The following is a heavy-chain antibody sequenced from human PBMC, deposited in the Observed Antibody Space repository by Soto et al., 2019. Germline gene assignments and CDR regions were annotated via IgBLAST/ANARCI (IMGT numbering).Heavy chain of an antibody. CDR2: IYYSGST. Sequence: SETLSLTCSVSGGSVSSGSYYWSWIRQPPGKGLEWIGYIYYSGSTYYNPSLKSRVTISVDTSKNQFSLELSSVTAADTAVYYCARARRGGSYYGSGSYYNRLFDYWGQGTLVTVSS. D-gene: IGHD3-10*01. CDR3: ARARRGGSYYGSGSYYNRLFDY. V-gene: IGHV4-30-4*08. J-gene: IGHJ4*02. CDR1: GGSVSSGSYY.